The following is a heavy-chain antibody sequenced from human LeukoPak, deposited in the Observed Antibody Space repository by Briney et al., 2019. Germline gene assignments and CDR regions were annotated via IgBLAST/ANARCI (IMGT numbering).Heavy chain of an antibody. D-gene: IGHD3-22*01. CDR1: GFTFSTYL. V-gene: IGHV3-74*01. Sequence: GGSLRLSCAASGFTFSTYLMHWVRQAPGKGLVWVSRIHGDGISTTYADSVKGRFTISRDNAKNSLYLQMNSLRAEDTALYYCARGGYYDNSGASDYWGQGTLVTVSS. J-gene: IGHJ4*02. CDR3: ARGGYYDNSGASDY. CDR2: IHGDGIST.